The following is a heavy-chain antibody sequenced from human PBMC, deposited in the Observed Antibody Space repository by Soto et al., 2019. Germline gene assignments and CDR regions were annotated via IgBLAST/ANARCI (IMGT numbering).Heavy chain of an antibody. D-gene: IGHD7-27*01. J-gene: IGHJ4*02. CDR2: ISYDGSNK. CDR3: AKGPWGVDDY. V-gene: IGHV3-30*18. Sequence: QVQMVESGGGVVQPGRSLRLSCVVSGFPFSSYGMHWVRQAPGKGLEWVAVISYDGSNKFYADSVKGRFTISRDNSKHTLYLQMTSLRAEDTDVYYCAKGPWGVDDYWGRGTLVTVSS. CDR1: GFPFSSYG.